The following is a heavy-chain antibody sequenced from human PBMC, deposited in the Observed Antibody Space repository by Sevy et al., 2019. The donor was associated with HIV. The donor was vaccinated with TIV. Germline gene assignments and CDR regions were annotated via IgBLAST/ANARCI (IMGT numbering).Heavy chain of an antibody. CDR1: GFTVSDNY. D-gene: IGHD3-22*01. CDR2: IYSGDST. Sequence: GGSLRLSCAASGFTVSDNYMSWVRQAPGKGLEWVSVIYSGDSTYYADSVKGRFTISRDNSKNTLYLQRNSLRAGDTAVYYCARLSVYYYDDSGYYTTENAYDIWGQGTTVTVSS. J-gene: IGHJ3*02. CDR3: ARLSVYYYDDSGYYTTENAYDI. V-gene: IGHV3-53*01.